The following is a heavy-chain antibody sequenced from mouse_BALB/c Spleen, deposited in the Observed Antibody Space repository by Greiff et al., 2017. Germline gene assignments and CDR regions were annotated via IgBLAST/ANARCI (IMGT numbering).Heavy chain of an antibody. Sequence: EVQLQESGGGLVQPGGSRKLSCAASGFTFSSFGMHWVRQAPEKGLEWVAYISSGSSTIYYADTVKGRFTISRDNPKNTLFLQMTSLRSEDTAMYYCARSAYYRYYFDYWGQGTTLTVSS. CDR1: GFTFSSFG. V-gene: IGHV5-17*02. D-gene: IGHD2-14*01. CDR3: ARSAYYRYYFDY. J-gene: IGHJ2*01. CDR2: ISSGSSTI.